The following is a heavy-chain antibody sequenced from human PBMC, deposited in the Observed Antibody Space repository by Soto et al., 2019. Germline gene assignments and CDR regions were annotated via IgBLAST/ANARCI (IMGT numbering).Heavy chain of an antibody. CDR3: ARDSSIGNAFDI. D-gene: IGHD6-6*01. V-gene: IGHV3-48*03. J-gene: IGHJ3*02. CDR2: ISSSGSTI. CDR1: GFTFSSYE. Sequence: SGGSLRLSCAASGFTFSSYEMNWVRQAPGKGLEWVSYISSSGSTIYYADSVKGRFTISRDNAKNSLYLQMNSLRAEDTAVYYCARDSSIGNAFDIWGQGTMVTVSS.